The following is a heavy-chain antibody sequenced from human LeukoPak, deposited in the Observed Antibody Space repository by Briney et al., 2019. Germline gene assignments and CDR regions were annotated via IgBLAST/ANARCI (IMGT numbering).Heavy chain of an antibody. CDR2: IYSGGDT. CDR1: GFIVSDID. Sequence: GGSLRLSCAASGFIVSDIDLSWVRQAPGKGLEWVSIIYSGGDTHHADSVKGRFTISRDNYKNTLYLQMKSLRADDTAVYYCARGCYYERSGSGPFDYWGQRTKVTVSS. CDR3: ARGCYYERSGSGPFDY. J-gene: IGHJ4*02. D-gene: IGHD3-22*01. V-gene: IGHV3-53*01.